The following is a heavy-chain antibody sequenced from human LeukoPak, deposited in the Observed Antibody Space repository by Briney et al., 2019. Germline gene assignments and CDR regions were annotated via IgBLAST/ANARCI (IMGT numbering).Heavy chain of an antibody. CDR3: ARVEDYSGSSQLGY. CDR2: INPNSGGT. CDR1: GYTFNDYY. V-gene: IGHV1-2*06. Sequence: ASVKVSCKASGYTFNDYYMHWVRQAPGQGLEWMGRINPNSGGTNYAQKFQGRVTMTSDTSISTAYMELGRLTSGGTAVYYCARVEDYSGSSQLGYWGQGTLVTVSS. J-gene: IGHJ4*02. D-gene: IGHD1-26*01.